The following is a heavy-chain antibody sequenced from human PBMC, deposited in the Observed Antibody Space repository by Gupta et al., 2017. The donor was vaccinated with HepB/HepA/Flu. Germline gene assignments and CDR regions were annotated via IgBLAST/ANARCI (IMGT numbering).Heavy chain of an antibody. Sequence: EVQLVQSGAEVKKSCASLKISCKGSGYIFTSYWVAWVRQMPGKGLAWMGTIYPGDYNNRDIPAFQGHITIYADKSTAPAKLTWGRVRAAKTAIYYCARHKYRGDLALYGSHVTMVTICS. CDR2: IYPGDYNN. D-gene: IGHD2-21*02. J-gene: IGHJ4*01. CDR3: ARHKYRGDLALY. CDR1: GYIFTSYW. V-gene: IGHV5-51*01.